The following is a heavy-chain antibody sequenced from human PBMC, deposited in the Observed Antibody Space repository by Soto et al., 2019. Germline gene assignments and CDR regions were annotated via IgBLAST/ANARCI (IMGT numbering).Heavy chain of an antibody. CDR2: IYFSGNT. CDR1: DGSVISYY. J-gene: IGHJ6*02. Sequence: PSETLSLTCTVSDGSVISYYWTWIRQPPGKGLECLGYIYFSGNTHYNPSLRSRVTISVDTSKNQFSLKLSSVTAADTAVYYCARMGGTYSFNTAGPYGMDVWGQGTTVTVS. V-gene: IGHV4-59*02. D-gene: IGHD2-8*02. CDR3: ARMGGTYSFNTAGPYGMDV.